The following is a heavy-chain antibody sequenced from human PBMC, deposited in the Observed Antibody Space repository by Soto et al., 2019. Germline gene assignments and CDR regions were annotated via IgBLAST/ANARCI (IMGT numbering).Heavy chain of an antibody. D-gene: IGHD3-3*01. Sequence: SETRYLTCTVSGGSVSSEIHYRIWIRQTPGKGLEWIGYIYYTGITNYNPSLKGRVTMSVDTSRDQVSLRLRSVTRADTAVYYCAREQYDFRSGSYYYAMEVWGQGTKVTVSS. V-gene: IGHV4-61*01. CDR1: GGSVSSEIHY. CDR3: AREQYDFRSGSYYYAMEV. J-gene: IGHJ6*02. CDR2: IYYTGIT.